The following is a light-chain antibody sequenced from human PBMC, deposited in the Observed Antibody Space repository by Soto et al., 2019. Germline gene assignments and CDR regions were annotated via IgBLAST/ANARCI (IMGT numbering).Light chain of an antibody. Sequence: EIVLTQSPVTLSLSPGERATLSCRASQSVGSYLAWLQQKPGLAPRLLIYDASKRATGIPGRFSGSGSGTDFILTISSLEPEDFAVYYCQQRRDSITFGQGTRLEIK. J-gene: IGKJ5*01. CDR3: QQRRDSIT. V-gene: IGKV3-11*01. CDR1: QSVGSY. CDR2: DAS.